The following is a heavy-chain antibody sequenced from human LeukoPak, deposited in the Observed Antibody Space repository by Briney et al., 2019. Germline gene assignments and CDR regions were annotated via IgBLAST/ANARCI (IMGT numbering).Heavy chain of an antibody. V-gene: IGHV4-61*02. Sequence: PSQTLSLTCTVSGGSISSGSYYWSWIRQPAGKGLEWIGRIYTSGSTNYNPSLESRVTISVDTSNNQFSLRLNSVTAADTAVYYCARHEQYSYGQVDYWGQGTLVTVSS. CDR1: GGSISSGSYY. CDR3: ARHEQYSYGQVDY. D-gene: IGHD5-18*01. J-gene: IGHJ4*02. CDR2: IYTSGST.